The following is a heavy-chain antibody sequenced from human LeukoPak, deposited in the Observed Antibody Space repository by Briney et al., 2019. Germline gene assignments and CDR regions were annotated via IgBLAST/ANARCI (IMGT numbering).Heavy chain of an antibody. CDR2: ISSSSSYI. Sequence: GGSLRLSCAASGFTFSSYSMNWVRQAPGKGLEWVSSISSSSSYIYYTDSVKGRFTISRDNAKNSLYLQMNSLRAEDTAVYYCARDPPTYGDYGYFQHWGQGTLVTVSS. J-gene: IGHJ1*01. D-gene: IGHD4-17*01. CDR3: ARDPPTYGDYGYFQH. V-gene: IGHV3-21*04. CDR1: GFTFSSYS.